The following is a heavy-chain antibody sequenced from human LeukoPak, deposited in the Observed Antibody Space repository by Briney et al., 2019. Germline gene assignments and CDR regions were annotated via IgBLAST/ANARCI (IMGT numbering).Heavy chain of an antibody. D-gene: IGHD3-22*01. CDR1: GYTFTSYG. CDR2: ISAYNGNT. Sequence: ASVKVSCKASGYTFTSYGISWVRQAPGQGLEWMGWISAYNGNTNYAQKLQGRVTMTTDTSTSTAYMELRSLRSDDTPVYYCARTTMIVVVKDYWGQGTLVTVSS. CDR3: ARTTMIVVVKDY. J-gene: IGHJ4*02. V-gene: IGHV1-18*01.